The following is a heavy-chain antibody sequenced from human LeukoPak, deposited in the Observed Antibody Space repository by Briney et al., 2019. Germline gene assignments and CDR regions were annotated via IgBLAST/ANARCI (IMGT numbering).Heavy chain of an antibody. D-gene: IGHD2/OR15-2a*01. CDR2: MNPNSGNT. CDR1: GYTFTSYD. V-gene: IGHV1-8*01. Sequence: ASVKVSCKASGYTFTSYDINWVRQATGQGLEWMGWMNPNSGNTYYAQKFQGRVTMTRDTSIGTAHMELRSLRSEDAALYYCARDLSRGGGMDVWGQGTTVTVSS. J-gene: IGHJ6*02. CDR3: ARDLSRGGGMDV.